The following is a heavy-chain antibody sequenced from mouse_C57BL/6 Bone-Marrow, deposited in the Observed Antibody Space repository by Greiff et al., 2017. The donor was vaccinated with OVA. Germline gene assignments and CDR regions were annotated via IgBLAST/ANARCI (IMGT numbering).Heavy chain of an antibody. D-gene: IGHD1-1*01. Sequence: QVQLQQSGPELVKPGASVKISCKASGYAFSSSWMNWVKQRPGKGLEWIGRIYPGDGDTNYNGKFKGKATLTADKSSSKAYMQLSSLTSEDSAVYFCARGEIYYYGSSPMDYWGQGTSVTVSS. CDR1: GYAFSSSW. CDR2: IYPGDGDT. V-gene: IGHV1-82*01. CDR3: ARGEIYYYGSSPMDY. J-gene: IGHJ4*01.